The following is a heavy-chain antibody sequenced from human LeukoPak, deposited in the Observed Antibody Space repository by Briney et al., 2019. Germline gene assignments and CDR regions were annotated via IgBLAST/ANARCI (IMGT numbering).Heavy chain of an antibody. CDR3: ARDTSSSWYRFDP. V-gene: IGHV1-2*02. Sequence: GASVKVSCKASGYTFTSYGISWVRQAPGQGLEWMGWINPNNGGTNYAQKFQGRVTMTRDTSISTAYMELSSLRSDDTAVYYCARDTSSSWYRFDPRGQGTLGNGSS. CDR1: GYTFTSYG. D-gene: IGHD6-13*01. J-gene: IGHJ5*02. CDR2: INPNNGGT.